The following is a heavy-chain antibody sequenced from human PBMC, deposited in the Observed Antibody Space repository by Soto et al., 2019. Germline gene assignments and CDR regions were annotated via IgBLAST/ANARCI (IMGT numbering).Heavy chain of an antibody. CDR1: GFTFSTYI. D-gene: IGHD6-13*01. CDR3: ARDMTGGYRATYYYYGMDV. CDR2: ISTSSSYI. Sequence: EVQLVESGGGLVKPGGSLRLSCAASGFTFSTYIMSWVRQAPGKGLEWVSSISTSSSYIYYADSLKGRFTIARDNAKNSLYLQMNSLRTEDTAVYYCARDMTGGYRATYYYYGMDVWGQGTTVTVSS. V-gene: IGHV3-21*01. J-gene: IGHJ6*02.